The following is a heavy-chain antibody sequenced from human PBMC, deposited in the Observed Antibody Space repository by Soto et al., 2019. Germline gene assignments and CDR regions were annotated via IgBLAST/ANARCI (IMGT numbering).Heavy chain of an antibody. CDR3: ARAYYDFWSGHYDV. D-gene: IGHD3-3*01. J-gene: IGHJ6*04. CDR1: GRSISSYY. Sequence: SETLSLTCTVSGRSISSYYWSWIRQPPGKGLEWIGYIYYSGSTNYNPSLKSRVTISVDTSKNQFSLKLSSVTAADTAVYYCARAYYDFWSGHYDVWGKGTTVTVSS. CDR2: IYYSGST. V-gene: IGHV4-59*01.